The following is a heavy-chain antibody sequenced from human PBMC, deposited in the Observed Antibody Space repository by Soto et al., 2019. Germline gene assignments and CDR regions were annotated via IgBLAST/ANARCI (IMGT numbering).Heavy chain of an antibody. CDR1: GFPLRKYA. Sequence: GGSLRLSCSASGFPLRKYAMTWVRQAPGKGLEWISAISGDGGTTFYADSVKGRFTISRDNSKNTLFLQMSRLRGEDTAVYYCAKGEGRSSFPAYWGPGILVTVAS. CDR2: ISGDGGTT. CDR3: AKGEGRSSFPAY. J-gene: IGHJ4*02. D-gene: IGHD6-13*01. V-gene: IGHV3-23*01.